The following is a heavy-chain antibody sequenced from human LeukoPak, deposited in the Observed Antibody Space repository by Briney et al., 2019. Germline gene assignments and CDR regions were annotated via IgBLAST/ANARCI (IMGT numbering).Heavy chain of an antibody. CDR2: INAGNGNT. J-gene: IGHJ3*02. CDR3: ARLAYYYDSSGLYHGAFDI. V-gene: IGHV1-3*01. CDR1: GYTFTSYG. D-gene: IGHD3-22*01. Sequence: GASVKVSCKASGYTFTSYGISWVRQALGQRLEWMGWINAGNGNTKYSQKFQGRVTITRDTSASTAYMELSSLRSEDTAVYYCARLAYYYDSSGLYHGAFDIWGQGTMVTVSS.